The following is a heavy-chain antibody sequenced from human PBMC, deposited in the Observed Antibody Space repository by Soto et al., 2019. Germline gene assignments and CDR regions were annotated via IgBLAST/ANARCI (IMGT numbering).Heavy chain of an antibody. Sequence: QVQLVQSGAEVKKPGASVKVSCKASGYTFTSYYMHWVRQAPGQGLEWMGIINPSGGSTSYAQKSQGRVTMTRDTSTSTVYMELSSLRSEDTAVYYCARGGTVTTSFYYYYGMDVWGQGTTVTVSS. CDR3: ARGGTVTTSFYYYYGMDV. D-gene: IGHD4-17*01. J-gene: IGHJ6*02. CDR1: GYTFTSYY. CDR2: INPSGGST. V-gene: IGHV1-46*01.